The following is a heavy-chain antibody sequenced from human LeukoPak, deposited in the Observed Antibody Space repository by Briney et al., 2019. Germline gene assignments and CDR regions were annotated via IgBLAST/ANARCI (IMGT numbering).Heavy chain of an antibody. CDR2: INHSGST. CDR3: AGIYGRGAFDI. D-gene: IGHD5-12*01. J-gene: IGHJ3*02. Sequence: SETLSLTCAVYGGSFSGYYWSWIRQTPGKGLEWIGEINHSGSTNYNPSLKSRVTISVDTSKNQFSLKLSSVTAADTAVYYCAGIYGRGAFDIWGQGTMVTVSS. V-gene: IGHV4-34*01. CDR1: GGSFSGYY.